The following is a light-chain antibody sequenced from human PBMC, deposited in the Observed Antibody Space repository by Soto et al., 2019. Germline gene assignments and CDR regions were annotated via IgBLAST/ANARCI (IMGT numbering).Light chain of an antibody. CDR3: QQFNSYSPCT. V-gene: IGKV1-5*01. Sequence: DIQMTQSPSTLSASVGDRVTITCRASQNIGRWLAWFQQKPGQAPKLLVYDVSNLQSGVPSRFSGRGSGTEFTLTISSLQPDDFATYYCQQFNSYSPCTFGQGTKLEI. CDR2: DVS. J-gene: IGKJ2*02. CDR1: QNIGRW.